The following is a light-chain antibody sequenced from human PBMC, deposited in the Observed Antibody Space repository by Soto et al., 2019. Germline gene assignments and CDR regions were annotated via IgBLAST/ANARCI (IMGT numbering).Light chain of an antibody. CDR2: DVS. J-gene: IGLJ1*01. CDR1: SSDVGGYNY. V-gene: IGLV2-14*03. CDR3: SSYRTINSRQIR. Sequence: QSVLTQPDSVSGYPGQTINISCTVASSDVGGYNYVSWYQHHPGKAPKLIIYDVSNRPSGVSNPFSGSKSGNTASLTISGLQPEDVADYCCSSYRTINSRQIRFGTGIEFAVL.